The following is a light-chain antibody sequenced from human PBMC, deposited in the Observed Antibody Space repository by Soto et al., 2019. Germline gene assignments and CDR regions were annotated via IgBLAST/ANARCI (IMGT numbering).Light chain of an antibody. CDR3: LQSFNTPLT. V-gene: IGKV1-39*01. J-gene: IGKJ4*01. CDR2: DTS. CDR1: QDIATY. Sequence: DIQMTQSPSSLSASVGNRVTITCQASQDIATYLNWYQQKAGKAPKLLIFDTSTLQSGVPSRFSGSGSGTEFTLTISSLQPEDFATYYCLQSFNTPLTFGGGSTIEIK.